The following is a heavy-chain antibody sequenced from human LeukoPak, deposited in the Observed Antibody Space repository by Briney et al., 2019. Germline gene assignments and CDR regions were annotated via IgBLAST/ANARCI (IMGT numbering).Heavy chain of an antibody. CDR3: ARGVVPDSYYFDY. CDR1: GFTFSSYG. Sequence: PGRSLRLPCAASGFTFSSYGMHWVRQAPGKGLEWVAVIWYDGSNKYYADSVKGRFTISRDNSKNTLYLQMNSLRAEDTAVYYCARGVVPDSYYFDYWGQGTLVTVSS. D-gene: IGHD1-14*01. V-gene: IGHV3-33*01. J-gene: IGHJ4*02. CDR2: IWYDGSNK.